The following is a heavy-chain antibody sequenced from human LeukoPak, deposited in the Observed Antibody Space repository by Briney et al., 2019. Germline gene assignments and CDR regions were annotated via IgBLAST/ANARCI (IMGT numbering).Heavy chain of an antibody. Sequence: GGSLRLSCAASGFTFSRYNMNWVRQAPGKGLEWVSYISSSSSSIYYADSVKGRFTISRDNAENSLYLQMNSLRAEDTAVYYCARGAAGLDYWGQGTLVTVSS. CDR3: ARGAAGLDY. D-gene: IGHD6-19*01. V-gene: IGHV3-48*04. CDR2: ISSSSSSI. J-gene: IGHJ4*02. CDR1: GFTFSRYN.